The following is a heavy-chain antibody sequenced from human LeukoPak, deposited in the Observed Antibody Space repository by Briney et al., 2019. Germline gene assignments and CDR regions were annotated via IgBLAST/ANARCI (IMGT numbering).Heavy chain of an antibody. CDR3: AKKAVAGYYYYYMDV. V-gene: IGHV3-23*01. D-gene: IGHD6-19*01. J-gene: IGHJ6*03. Sequence: GGSRRLSCAVSGFAFSSYAMSWVRQAPGKGLEWVSLISGSAGSTYYADSVKGRFTISRDNSKNTPYLQMNSLRPEDTAVYYCAKKAVAGYYYYYMDVWGKGTTVTVSS. CDR1: GFAFSSYA. CDR2: ISGSAGST.